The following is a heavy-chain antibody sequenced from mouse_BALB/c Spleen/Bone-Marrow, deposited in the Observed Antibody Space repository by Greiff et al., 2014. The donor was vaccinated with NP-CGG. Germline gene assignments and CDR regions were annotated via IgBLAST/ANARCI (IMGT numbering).Heavy chain of an antibody. V-gene: IGHV2-4-1*01. CDR2: IWSGGST. Sequence: QVQLQQSGPGLGQPSQSLSITCAVSGFSFTCYGVHWVRQSPGKGLGWLGVIWSGGSTDYNAAFISRLSISKDNSKSQVFFKMNSLQADDTAIYYCARKRTGTYTMDYWGQGTSVTVSS. CDR1: GFSFTCYG. J-gene: IGHJ4*01. CDR3: ARKRTGTYTMDY. D-gene: IGHD4-1*01.